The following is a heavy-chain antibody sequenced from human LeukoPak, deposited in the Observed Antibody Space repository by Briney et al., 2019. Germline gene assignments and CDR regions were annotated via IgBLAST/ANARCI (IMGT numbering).Heavy chain of an antibody. CDR1: GGTFSSYA. CDR2: IIPIFGTA. Sequence: GASVKVSCKASGGTFSSYAISWVRQAPGQGLEWMGGIIPIFGTANCAQKFQGRVTITADKSTSTAYMELSSLRSEDTAVYYCARVFRSGSYPLRNWGQGTLVTVSS. J-gene: IGHJ4*02. D-gene: IGHD1-26*01. CDR3: ARVFRSGSYPLRN. V-gene: IGHV1-69*06.